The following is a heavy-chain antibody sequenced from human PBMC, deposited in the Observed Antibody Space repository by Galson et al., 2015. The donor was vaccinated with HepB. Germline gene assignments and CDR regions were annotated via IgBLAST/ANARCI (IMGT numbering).Heavy chain of an antibody. CDR1: GYTFTSYY. V-gene: IGHV1-46*04. J-gene: IGHJ3*02. D-gene: IGHD3-10*01. CDR2: IDPSGGTT. Sequence: SVKVSCKASGYTFTSYYMHWVRQAPGQGLEWVGIIDPSGGTTSYAQRLQGRVTMTRDTSTSTVYMELSSLRSEDTAVYYCAGNYYGSGGYHNAFDIWGQGTMVTVSS. CDR3: AGNYYGSGGYHNAFDI.